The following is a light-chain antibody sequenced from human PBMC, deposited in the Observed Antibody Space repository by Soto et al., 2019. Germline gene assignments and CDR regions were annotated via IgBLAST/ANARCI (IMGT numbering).Light chain of an antibody. CDR2: GAS. CDR3: QQYHSSSM. J-gene: IGKJ1*01. Sequence: DIVLTQSPGTLSLSPGERATLSCRASRSVSANYLAWYQQRPGQAPRLLIYGASSRATGVPDRFSGSGSGTDFTLTISSLEAEDFAVYYCQQYHSSSMFGQGTKVDSK. CDR1: RSVSANY. V-gene: IGKV3-20*01.